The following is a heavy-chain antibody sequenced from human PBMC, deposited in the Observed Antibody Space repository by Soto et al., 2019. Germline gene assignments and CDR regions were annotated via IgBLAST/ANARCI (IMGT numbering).Heavy chain of an antibody. V-gene: IGHV1-2*02. CDR1: GYTFTGYY. J-gene: IGHJ4*02. CDR2: INPNSGGT. Sequence: ASVKVSCKASGYTFTGYYMHWVRQAPGQGLEWMGWINPNSGGTNYAQKFQGRVTMTRDTSISTAYMELSRLRSDDTAVYYCARVQWELLRSYFDYWGQGTLVTVSS. D-gene: IGHD1-26*01. CDR3: ARVQWELLRSYFDY.